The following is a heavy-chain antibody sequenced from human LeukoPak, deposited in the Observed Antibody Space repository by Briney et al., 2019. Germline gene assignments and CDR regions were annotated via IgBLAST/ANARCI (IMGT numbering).Heavy chain of an antibody. D-gene: IGHD3-22*01. CDR1: GYTFTAYY. V-gene: IGHV1-2*02. Sequence: ASVKVSCKASGYTFTAYYLHWVRQAPGQGLEWMGWINSNSGDTDSAQKFQGRLTLTRDTSISTAYLELSRLRSDDTAVYYCARLPYDGSAYSDYWGQGTLVTVSS. CDR2: INSNSGDT. CDR3: ARLPYDGSAYSDY. J-gene: IGHJ4*02.